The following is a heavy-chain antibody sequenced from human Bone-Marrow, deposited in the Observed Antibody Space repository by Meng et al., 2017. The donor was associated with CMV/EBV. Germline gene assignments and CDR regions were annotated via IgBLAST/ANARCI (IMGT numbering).Heavy chain of an antibody. CDR3: ARVRADSSGYSGDY. D-gene: IGHD3-22*01. J-gene: IGHJ4*02. CDR2: ISSSGSTI. Sequence: SGFTFSDYYRSWIRQAPGRGLEWVSYISSSGSTIYYADSVKGRFTISRDNAKNSLYLQMNSLRAEDTAVYYCARVRADSSGYSGDYWGQGTLVTVSS. CDR1: GFTFSDYY. V-gene: IGHV3-11*01.